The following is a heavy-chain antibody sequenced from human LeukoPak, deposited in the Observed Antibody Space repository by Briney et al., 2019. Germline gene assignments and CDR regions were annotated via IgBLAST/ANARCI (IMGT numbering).Heavy chain of an antibody. D-gene: IGHD3-22*01. CDR3: ARVRYDGSGYYSIFDY. CDR2: ISSSGSTI. V-gene: IGHV3-48*03. CDR1: GFTFSSYE. J-gene: IGHJ4*02. Sequence: GGSLRLSCAASGFTFSSYEMNWVRQAPGKGLEWVSYISSSGSTIYYADSVKGRFTISRDNAKNSLYLQMNSLRVEDTAVYYCARVRYDGSGYYSIFDYWGQGTLVTVSS.